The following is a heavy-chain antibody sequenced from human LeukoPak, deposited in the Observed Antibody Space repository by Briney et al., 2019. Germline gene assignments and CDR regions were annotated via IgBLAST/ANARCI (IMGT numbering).Heavy chain of an antibody. CDR3: ASDGDSYDSSGY. CDR1: GFTFSSYS. CDR2: ISSSSSTI. D-gene: IGHD3-22*01. J-gene: IGHJ4*02. V-gene: IGHV3-48*01. Sequence: GGSLRLSCAASGFTFSSYSMKWVRQAPGKGLEWVSYISSSSSTIYYADSVEGRFTISRDNAKNSLYLQMNSLRSDDTAVYYCASDGDSYDSSGYWGQGTLVTVSS.